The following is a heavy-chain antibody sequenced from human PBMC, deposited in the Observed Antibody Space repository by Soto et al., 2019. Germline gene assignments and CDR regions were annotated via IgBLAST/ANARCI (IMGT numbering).Heavy chain of an antibody. J-gene: IGHJ4*02. V-gene: IGHV4-28*01. Sequence: QVQLQESGPGLVKPSDTLSLTCAVSGYSISSSNWWGWIRQPPGKGLEWIGYIYYSGTTYYNPSLKRGVTMSVDTSKNRLSLKLASVTAVDAAVYYCARREIQGPIDYWGQGTLVTVSS. CDR2: IYYSGTT. D-gene: IGHD1-26*01. CDR1: GYSISSSNW. CDR3: ARREIQGPIDY.